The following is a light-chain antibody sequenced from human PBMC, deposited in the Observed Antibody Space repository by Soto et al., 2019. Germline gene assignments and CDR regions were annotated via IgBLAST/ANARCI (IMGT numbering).Light chain of an antibody. CDR1: QSISSN. CDR3: QQYYDWPIT. J-gene: IGKJ5*01. Sequence: IMMTQSPATLSVSPGERATHSCRASQSISSNLAWYQQKPGQAPRLLIYGASTRATGFPARFSGSGSGTEFTLTISSLQSEDFAVYYCQQYYDWPITFGQGTRLEI. CDR2: GAS. V-gene: IGKV3-15*01.